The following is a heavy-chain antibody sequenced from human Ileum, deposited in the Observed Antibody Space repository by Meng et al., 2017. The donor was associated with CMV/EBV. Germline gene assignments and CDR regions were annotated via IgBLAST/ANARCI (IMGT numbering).Heavy chain of an antibody. Sequence: QVQLQEAGPGWVKTSGTLSPTCNASGGFFSNYYWGWIRQPAGKGLEWIAQIYTSGTTNDNPSLKSRVTMSVDTSRNQFSLKLTSVTAADTAVYYCARNYGSGNWNFFHYWGQGTLVTVSS. CDR2: IYTSGTT. CDR3: ARNYGSGNWNFFHY. D-gene: IGHD3-10*01. J-gene: IGHJ4*02. V-gene: IGHV4-4*07. CDR1: GGFFSNYY.